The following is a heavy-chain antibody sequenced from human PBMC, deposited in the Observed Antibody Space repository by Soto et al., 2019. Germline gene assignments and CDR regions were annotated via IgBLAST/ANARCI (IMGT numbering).Heavy chain of an antibody. CDR2: IIPILGIA. J-gene: IGHJ4*02. CDR1: GGTFSSYT. D-gene: IGHD3-10*01. CDR3: ARDVGLVRH. V-gene: IGHV1-69*08. Sequence: QVQLVQSGAEVKKPGSSVKVSCKASGGTFSSYTISWVRQAPGQGLEWMGRIIPILGIANYAQKFQGRVTITADKSTSTAYIELSSLRSEVTAVYYSARDVGLVRHWGQGTLITVSS.